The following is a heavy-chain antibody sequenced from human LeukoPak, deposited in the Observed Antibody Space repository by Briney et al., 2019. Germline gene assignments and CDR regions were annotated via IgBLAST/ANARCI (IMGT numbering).Heavy chain of an antibody. CDR3: ARDPYYYDRSGGFDP. CDR2: IHYSGST. J-gene: IGHJ5*02. V-gene: IGHV4-31*03. D-gene: IGHD3-22*01. CDR1: GGSISSGGYY. Sequence: PSETLSLTCTVSGGSISSGGYYWSWIRQHPGKGLEWIGYIHYSGSTYYNPSLKSRVTISVDTSKNQFSLKLSSVIAADTAVYFCARDPYYYDRSGGFDPWGQGTLVTVSS.